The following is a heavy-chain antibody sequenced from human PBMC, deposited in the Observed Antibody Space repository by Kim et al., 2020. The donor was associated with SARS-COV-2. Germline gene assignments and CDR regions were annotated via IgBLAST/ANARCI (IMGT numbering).Heavy chain of an antibody. V-gene: IGHV4-34*01. CDR3: ARFFKPAWYFDL. J-gene: IGHJ2*01. CDR1: GGSFSGYY. Sequence: SETLSLTCAVYGGSFSGYYWSWIRQPPGKGLEWIWEINHSGSTNYNPSLKSRVTISVDTSKNQFSLKLSSVTAADTAVYYCARFFKPAWYFDLWGRGTLVTVSS. CDR2: INHSGST.